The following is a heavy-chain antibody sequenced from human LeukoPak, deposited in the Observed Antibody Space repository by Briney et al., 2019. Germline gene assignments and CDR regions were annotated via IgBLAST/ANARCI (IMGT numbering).Heavy chain of an antibody. CDR1: GGSINSSRSYH. CDR2: IYYSGST. Sequence: PSETLSLTCTVSGGSINSSRSYHWAWIRQPPGKGLEWIGSIYYSGSTYYNPSLKSRVTISVDTSKNRFSLLLRSVTAADTAVYNCATLASTCTGGSCYQYYFDYWGQGTLVTVSS. D-gene: IGHD2-15*01. CDR3: ATLASTCTGGSCYQYYFDY. J-gene: IGHJ4*02. V-gene: IGHV4-39*01.